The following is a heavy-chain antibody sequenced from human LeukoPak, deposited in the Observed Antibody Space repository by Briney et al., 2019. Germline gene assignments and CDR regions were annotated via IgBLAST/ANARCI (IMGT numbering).Heavy chain of an antibody. Sequence: PSETLSLTCTVAGGSISSYYWSWIRQPPGKGLEWIGYIYYSGSTNYNPSLKSRVTRSVDTSKNQFSLKLSSLNAADTAVYYCARHEGYCSSTSRYVDYWGQGTLVTVSS. CDR2: IYYSGST. J-gene: IGHJ4*02. D-gene: IGHD2-2*01. V-gene: IGHV4-59*08. CDR3: ARHEGYCSSTSRYVDY. CDR1: GGSISSYY.